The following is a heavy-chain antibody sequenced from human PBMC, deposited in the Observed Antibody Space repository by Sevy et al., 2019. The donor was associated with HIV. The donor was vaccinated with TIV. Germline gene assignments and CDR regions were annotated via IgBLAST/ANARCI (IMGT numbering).Heavy chain of an antibody. CDR3: AREAYYYDSREENWFDP. Sequence: GGSLRLSCKVSGFTFSVYTMHWVRQAPGKGLEWVSSISRTTTTYYADSVRGRFTISRDNAKNSLYLEMNSLRDDDTAVYYCAREAYYYDSREENWFDPWGQETLVTVSS. CDR2: ISRTTTT. D-gene: IGHD3-22*01. J-gene: IGHJ5*02. V-gene: IGHV3-48*02. CDR1: GFTFSVYT.